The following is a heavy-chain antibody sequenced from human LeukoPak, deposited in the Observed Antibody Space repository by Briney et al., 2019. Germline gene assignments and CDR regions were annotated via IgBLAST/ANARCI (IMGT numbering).Heavy chain of an antibody. V-gene: IGHV1-69*04. CDR2: IIPILGIA. J-gene: IGHJ4*02. D-gene: IGHD3-22*01. Sequence: SVKVSCKASGGTSSSYAISWVRQAPGQGLEWMGRIIPILGIANYAQKFQGRVTITADKSTSTAYMELSSLRSEDTAVYYCARTGADSSLFDYWGQGTLVTVSS. CDR3: ARTGADSSLFDY. CDR1: GGTSSSYA.